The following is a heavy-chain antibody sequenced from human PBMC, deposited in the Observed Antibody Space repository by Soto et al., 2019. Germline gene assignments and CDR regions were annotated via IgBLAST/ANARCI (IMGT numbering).Heavy chain of an antibody. Sequence: ASVQLSWEASLYTLPNYEINCVRQATGQGLEWKGWMNPGSGNTGYAHKFQGRVTMTRNISISTAYMELSRLGSDDTAIDYCARMAASGSLNWFDPWGQGNRVTVS. V-gene: IGHV1-8*01. CDR3: ARMAASGSLNWFDP. J-gene: IGHJ5*02. D-gene: IGHD3-10*01. CDR1: LYTLPNYE. CDR2: MNPGSGNT.